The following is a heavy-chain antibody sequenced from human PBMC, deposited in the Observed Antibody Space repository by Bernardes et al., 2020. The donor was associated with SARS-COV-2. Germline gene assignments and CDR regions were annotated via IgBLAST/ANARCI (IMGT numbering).Heavy chain of an antibody. CDR2: IDDAATTR. CDR1: GFTFSTSW. J-gene: IGHJ4*02. V-gene: IGHV3-74*01. CDR3: ARGGNYYLDY. D-gene: IGHD1-26*01. Sequence: GGSLRLSCAASGFTFSTSWMHWVRQARGKGLVWVSRIDDAATTRNYADAVKGRFTVSRDNAKNTLYLQMDSLTDEDAAFYYCARGGNYYLDYWGQGTLVTVSS.